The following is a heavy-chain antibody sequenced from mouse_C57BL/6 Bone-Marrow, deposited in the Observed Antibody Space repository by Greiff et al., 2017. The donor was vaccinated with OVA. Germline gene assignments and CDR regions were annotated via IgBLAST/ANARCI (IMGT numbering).Heavy chain of an antibody. CDR3: TRGYYGSEAWFAY. CDR1: GYTFTDYE. J-gene: IGHJ3*01. Sequence: VKLQESGAELVRPGASVTLSCKASGYTFTDYEMHWVKQTPVHGLEWIGAIDPETGGTAYNQKFKGKAILTADKSSSTAYMELRSLTSEDSAVYYCTRGYYGSEAWFAYWGQGTLVTVSA. D-gene: IGHD1-1*01. CDR2: IDPETGGT. V-gene: IGHV1-15*01.